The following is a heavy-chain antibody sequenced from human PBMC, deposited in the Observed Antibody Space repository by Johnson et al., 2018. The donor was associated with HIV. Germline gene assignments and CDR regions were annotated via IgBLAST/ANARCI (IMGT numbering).Heavy chain of an antibody. D-gene: IGHD1-26*01. CDR1: GFTFDDYG. J-gene: IGHJ3*01. V-gene: IGHV3-20*04. CDR2: INWNGGIT. Sequence: VQLVESGGGVVRPGGSLRLSCAAAGFTFDDYGMSWVRQAPGKGLEWVSGINWNGGITGYADSVKGRCTISSDNDKSSVYMQMNNLLAEATAFYYCARRDSGSLSFDLWGQGTMVTVSS. CDR3: ARRDSGSLSFDL.